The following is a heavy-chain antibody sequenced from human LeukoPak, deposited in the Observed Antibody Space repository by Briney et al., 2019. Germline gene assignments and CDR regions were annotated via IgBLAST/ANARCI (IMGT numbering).Heavy chain of an antibody. CDR3: AGDLYGDYAIDLYYYYYMDV. Sequence: PGGSLRLSCAASGFTFSSYSMNWVRQAPGKGLEWVSSISSSSSYIYYADSVKGRFTISRDNAKNSLYLQMNSLRAEDTAVYYCAGDLYGDYAIDLYYYYYMDVWGKGTTVTVSS. J-gene: IGHJ6*03. CDR2: ISSSSSYI. CDR1: GFTFSSYS. V-gene: IGHV3-21*01. D-gene: IGHD4-17*01.